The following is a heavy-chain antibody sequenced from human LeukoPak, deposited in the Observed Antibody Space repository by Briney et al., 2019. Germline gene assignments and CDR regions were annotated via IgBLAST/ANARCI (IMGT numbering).Heavy chain of an antibody. J-gene: IGHJ6*04. CDR3: GRVRYHYGMDV. CDR2: INQDGSDK. CDR1: GFASSSYW. D-gene: IGHD1-14*01. Sequence: GGSLRLSCVASGFASSSYWMTWVRQAPGKGLEWVASINQDGSDKHYVDSVKGQFKISRSVADNSLYVQMNSLRAEDTAVYYRGRVRYHYGMDVWGKGTTVTVSS. V-gene: IGHV3-7*03.